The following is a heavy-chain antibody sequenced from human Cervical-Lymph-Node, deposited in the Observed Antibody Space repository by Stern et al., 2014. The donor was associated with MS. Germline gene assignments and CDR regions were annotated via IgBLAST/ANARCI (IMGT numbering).Heavy chain of an antibody. D-gene: IGHD5-24*01. J-gene: IGHJ4*02. CDR2: ITDSGGSK. CDR1: GFPFSNFA. Sequence: EVQLVESGGGLVQPGGSLRLSCATSGFPFSNFAMNWVRQAPGKGLEWVSTITDSGGSKFYADSVKGRFTISKDKSPNTVYLQMNSLRVEDTATYYCARDRWYFDYWGQGTLVTVSS. V-gene: IGHV3-23*04. CDR3: ARDRWYFDY.